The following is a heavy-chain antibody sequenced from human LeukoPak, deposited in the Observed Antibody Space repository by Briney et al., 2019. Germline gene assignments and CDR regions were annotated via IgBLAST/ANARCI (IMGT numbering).Heavy chain of an antibody. CDR1: GESFSDYY. Sequence: PETLSLTCAVYGESFSDYYWSWIRQPPGRGLEWIGEVNHGGTTNYNPSLKSRVIISADTSKNQFSLKLNSWTAADTAVYYCARVVYGDSSKDFDYWGQGTLVTVSS. CDR3: ARVVYGDSSKDFDY. J-gene: IGHJ4*02. V-gene: IGHV4-34*01. D-gene: IGHD4-17*01. CDR2: VNHGGTT.